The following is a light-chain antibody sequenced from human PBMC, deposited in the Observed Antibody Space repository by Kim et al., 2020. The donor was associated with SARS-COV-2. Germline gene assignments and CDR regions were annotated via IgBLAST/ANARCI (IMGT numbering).Light chain of an antibody. J-gene: IGLJ1*01. CDR2: DVS. CDR1: SSDVGGYNY. Sequence: SIPISCTGTSSDVGGYNYVSWYQQHPGKAPKLMIYDVSNRPSGVSNRFSGSKSGNTASLTISGLQAEDEADYYCSSYTSSSTLAYVFGTGTKVTVL. CDR3: SSYTSSSTLAYV. V-gene: IGLV2-14*03.